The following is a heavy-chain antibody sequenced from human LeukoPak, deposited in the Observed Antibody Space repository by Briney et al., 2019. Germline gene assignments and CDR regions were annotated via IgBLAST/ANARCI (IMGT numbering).Heavy chain of an antibody. CDR2: ITASGTTI. CDR3: ARTVMRDSGWSFYFDS. Sequence: EGTLRVSCGGAGFLFRTYEMTRIRQAPGKGLDWLSSITASGTTIYYADSVRGRFRISRDNAKTSLFLHMNSLKAEDTGTYYCARTVMRDSGWSFYFDSWGLGTLVTVSS. D-gene: IGHD6-19*01. J-gene: IGHJ4*02. V-gene: IGHV3-48*03. CDR1: GFLFRTYE.